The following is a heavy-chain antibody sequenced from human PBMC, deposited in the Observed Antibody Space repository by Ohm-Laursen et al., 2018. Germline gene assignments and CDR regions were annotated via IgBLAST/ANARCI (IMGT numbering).Heavy chain of an antibody. V-gene: IGHV4-59*01. CDR2: IYYSGST. CDR3: ARVLRPYSFDTSAYLDY. CDR1: GGSISSYY. D-gene: IGHD3-22*01. Sequence: SETLSLTCTVSGGSISSYYWNWIRQPPGKGLEWIGYIYYSGSTNYSPSLKSRVIISADTPKNQFSLKLSSVTAADTAVYYCARVLRPYSFDTSAYLDYWGQGTLVTVSS. J-gene: IGHJ4*02.